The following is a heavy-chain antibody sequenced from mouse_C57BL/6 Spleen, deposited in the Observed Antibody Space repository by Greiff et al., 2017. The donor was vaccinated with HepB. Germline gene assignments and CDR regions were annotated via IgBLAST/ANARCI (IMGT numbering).Heavy chain of an antibody. CDR2: IYPGDGDT. Sequence: VQLQQSGPELVKPGASVKISCKASGYAFSSSWMNWVKQRPGKGLEWIGRIYPGDGDTNYNGKFKGKATLTADKSSSTAYMQLSSLTSEDSAVYCCAREGITPVVADYWGQGTTLTVSS. V-gene: IGHV1-82*01. D-gene: IGHD1-1*01. CDR1: GYAFSSSW. CDR3: AREGITPVVADY. J-gene: IGHJ2*01.